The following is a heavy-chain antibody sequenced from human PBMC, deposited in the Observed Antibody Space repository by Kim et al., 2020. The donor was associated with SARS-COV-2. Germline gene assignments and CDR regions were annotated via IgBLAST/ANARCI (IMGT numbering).Heavy chain of an antibody. D-gene: IGHD3-16*02. CDR2: IIPIFGTA. Sequence: SVKVSCKASGGTFSSYAISWVRQAPGQGLEWMGGIIPIFGTANYAQKFQGRVTITADESTSTAYMELSSLRSEDTAVYYCARDVMITFGGVIVGGSYYYGMDVWGQGTTVTVSS. CDR3: ARDVMITFGGVIVGGSYYYGMDV. V-gene: IGHV1-69*13. CDR1: GGTFSSYA. J-gene: IGHJ6*02.